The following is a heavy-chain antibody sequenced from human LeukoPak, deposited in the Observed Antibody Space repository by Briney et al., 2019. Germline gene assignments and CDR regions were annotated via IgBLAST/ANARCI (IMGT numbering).Heavy chain of an antibody. V-gene: IGHV4-31*03. CDR3: AREVSDYGSGFDY. CDR2: IYYSGST. Sequence: SQTLSLTCTVSGGSVSSGGYYWSWIRQHPGKGPEWIGYIYYSGSTYYNPSLKSRVTISVGTSKNQFSLKLSSVTAADTAVYYCAREVSDYGSGFDYWGQGTLVTVSS. CDR1: GGSVSSGGYY. J-gene: IGHJ4*02. D-gene: IGHD3-10*01.